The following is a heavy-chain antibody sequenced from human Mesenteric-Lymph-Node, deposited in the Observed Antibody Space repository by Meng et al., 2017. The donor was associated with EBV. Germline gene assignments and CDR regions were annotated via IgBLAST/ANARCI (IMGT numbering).Heavy chain of an antibody. CDR2: INTDTGNP. CDR3: ARDSGSYYYYFDY. J-gene: IGHJ4*02. V-gene: IGHV7-4-1*02. CDR1: GSTFTSYA. Sequence: QVQLGQYGPELGKPGSSVKVSCKASGSTFTSYASNWWRQAPGKGLEWMGWINTDTGNPTYAQDLAGRFVFSLDTSVSTAYLQISSLKADDTAVYYCARDSGSYYYYFDYWGQGTLVTVSS. D-gene: IGHD1-26*01.